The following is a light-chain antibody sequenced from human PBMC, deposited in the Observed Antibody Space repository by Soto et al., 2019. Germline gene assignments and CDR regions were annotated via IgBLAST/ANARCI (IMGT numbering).Light chain of an antibody. CDR1: QSLFSRSFNKNY. V-gene: IGKV4-1*01. CDR3: QQFYSTPRG. Sequence: DIVMTHSPDSLAVSMRERATINCKSSQSLFSRSFNKNYLAWYQQKPGQAPRLLISWASSLESGVPDRFSGSGSGTDFTLTISSLQAEDVAVYYCQQFYSTPRGFGGGTKVDIK. CDR2: WAS. J-gene: IGKJ4*01.